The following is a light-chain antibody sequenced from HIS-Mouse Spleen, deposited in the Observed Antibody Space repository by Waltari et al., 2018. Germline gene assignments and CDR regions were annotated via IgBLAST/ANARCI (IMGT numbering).Light chain of an antibody. V-gene: IGLV2-23*01. CDR3: CSYAGSSTSVV. J-gene: IGLJ2*01. Sequence: QSALTQPASVSGSPGQSIPISCTGTSSDFWRYHLVPWYQQHPGKAPKIMIYEGSKRPSGVSNRFSGSKSGNTASLTISGLQAEDEADYYCCSYAGSSTSVVFGGGTKLTVL. CDR1: SSDFWRYHL. CDR2: EGS.